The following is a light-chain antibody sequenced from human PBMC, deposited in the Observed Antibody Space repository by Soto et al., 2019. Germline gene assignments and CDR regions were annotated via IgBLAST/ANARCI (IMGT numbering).Light chain of an antibody. CDR2: DAS. CDR3: QQYGSSST. CDR1: QSVSSY. J-gene: IGKJ5*01. V-gene: IGKV3-11*01. Sequence: EIVLTQSQATLSLSPWERATFFCRASQSVSSYLAWYQQKPGQAPRLLIYDASNRATGIPARFSGSGSGSDFTLTISRLEPEDFAVYYCQQYGSSSTFGQGTRLEIK.